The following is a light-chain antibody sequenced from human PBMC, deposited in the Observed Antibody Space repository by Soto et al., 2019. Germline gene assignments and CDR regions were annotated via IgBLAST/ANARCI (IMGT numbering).Light chain of an antibody. CDR3: QQRSNWPLT. CDR1: QSVSSSY. Sequence: VLTQSPGTLSLSPGERATLSCRASQSVSSSYLAWYQQKPGQAPRVLIFDASNRATGIPARFSGSGSGTDFTLTISSLEPEDFAVYYCQQRSNWPLTFGGGTKVDIK. CDR2: DAS. J-gene: IGKJ4*01. V-gene: IGKV3D-20*02.